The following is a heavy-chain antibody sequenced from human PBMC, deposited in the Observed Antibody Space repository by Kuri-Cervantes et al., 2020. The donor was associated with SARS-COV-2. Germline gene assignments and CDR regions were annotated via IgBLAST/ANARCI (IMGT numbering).Heavy chain of an antibody. CDR3: ARDGAYNYYDSNYYGMDV. CDR1: GGTFSSYA. V-gene: IGHV1-69*13. CDR2: IIPIFGIA. J-gene: IGHJ6*02. D-gene: IGHD3-22*01. Sequence: SVKVSCKASGGTFSSYAISWVRQAPGQGLEWMGRIIPIFGIANYAQKFQGRVTITADESTSTAYMELSSLRSEDTAVYYCARDGAYNYYDSNYYGMDVWGQGTTVTVSS.